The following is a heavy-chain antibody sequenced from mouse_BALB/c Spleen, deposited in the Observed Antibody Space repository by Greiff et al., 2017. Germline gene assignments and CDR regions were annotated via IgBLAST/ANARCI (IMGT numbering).Heavy chain of an antibody. V-gene: IGHV5-4*02. CDR3: ARGVSAMDY. J-gene: IGHJ4*01. CDR2: ISDGGSYT. CDR1: GFTFSDYY. Sequence: EVQVVESGGGLVKPGGSLKLSCAASGFTFSDYYMYWVRQTPEKRLEWVATISDGGSYTYYPDSVKGRFTISRDNAKNNLYLQMSSLKSEDTAMYYCARGVSAMDYWGQGTSVTVSS.